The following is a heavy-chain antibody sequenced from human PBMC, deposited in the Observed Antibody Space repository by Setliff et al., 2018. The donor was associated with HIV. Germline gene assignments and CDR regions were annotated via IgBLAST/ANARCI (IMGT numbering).Heavy chain of an antibody. CDR3: AKGHSGWWFLDAFDI. D-gene: IGHD6-19*01. V-gene: IGHV3-23*01. J-gene: IGHJ3*02. CDR2: ISGSGGST. CDR1: GFTFSSYW. Sequence: GGSLRLSCAASGFTFSSYWMHWVRQAPGKGLEWVSAISGSGGSTYYADPVKGRFTIFRDNSKNTLYLQMNSLRAEDTAVYYCAKGHSGWWFLDAFDIWGQGTMVTVSS.